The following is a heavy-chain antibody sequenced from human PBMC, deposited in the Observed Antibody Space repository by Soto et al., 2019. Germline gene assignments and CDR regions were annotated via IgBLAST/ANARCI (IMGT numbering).Heavy chain of an antibody. V-gene: IGHV4-4*02. Sequence: QVQLQESGPGLVKPSETLSLTCAVYGGSISSNKWWSWVRQPPGKGLEWIGEIYHSGNTNYNPSLKNRVTISLDKSKNQFSLKLTSVTAADSAVYYCARDDHIVVVPTSPGAMDVWGQGTTVTVSS. CDR3: ARDDHIVVVPTSPGAMDV. J-gene: IGHJ6*02. CDR1: GGSISSNKW. CDR2: IYHSGNT. D-gene: IGHD2-2*01.